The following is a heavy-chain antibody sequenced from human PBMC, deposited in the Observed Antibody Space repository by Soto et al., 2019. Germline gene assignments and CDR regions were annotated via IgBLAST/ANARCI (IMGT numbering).Heavy chain of an antibody. CDR3: DTIPWLDGMDV. D-gene: IGHD2-2*01. Sequence: PSDTLSLTCAVSGYSISSGHSWGWIRQPPGKGLEWIGSIFHTGSTYYNPSLKSRVTLSVDTSKNQFSLKLSSVTAADTAVHFCDTIPWLDGMDVWGLGTTVTVSS. J-gene: IGHJ6*02. CDR2: IFHTGST. CDR1: GYSISSGHS. V-gene: IGHV4-38-2*01.